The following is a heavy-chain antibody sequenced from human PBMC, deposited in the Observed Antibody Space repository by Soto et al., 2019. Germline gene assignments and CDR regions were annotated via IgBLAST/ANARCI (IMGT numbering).Heavy chain of an antibody. CDR1: GDSMSRYF. CDR3: ARGRGGTYDAFDI. J-gene: IGHJ3*02. CDR2: IYYTGTT. Sequence: KPSETLSLTCTVSGDSMSRYFWSWIRQPPGKGLEWIGYIYYTGTTNYNPSLKSRVTILLDTSKNQFSLKVVSLTAADTAFYYCARGRGGTYDAFDIWGQGALVTVS. V-gene: IGHV4-59*01. D-gene: IGHD1-26*01.